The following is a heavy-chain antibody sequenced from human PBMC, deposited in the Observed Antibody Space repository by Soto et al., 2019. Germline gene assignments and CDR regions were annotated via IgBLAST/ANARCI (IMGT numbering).Heavy chain of an antibody. D-gene: IGHD2-21*02. Sequence: SVKLSCKAAGYRFTSYGITWVRQAPGQGLEWMGWITTNNGKTNYAQKLQGRVTMTTDTSTSTAYMELRSLRSDDTAVYYCARALGGDSPPFAFDIWGQGTMVTVSS. CDR2: ITTNNGKT. V-gene: IGHV1-18*04. J-gene: IGHJ3*02. CDR1: GYRFTSYG. CDR3: ARALGGDSPPFAFDI.